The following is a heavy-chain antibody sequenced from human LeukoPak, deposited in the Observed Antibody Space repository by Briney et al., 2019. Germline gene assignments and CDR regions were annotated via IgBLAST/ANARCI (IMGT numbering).Heavy chain of an antibody. CDR3: ARVWGEYCSSTSCFDAFDI. V-gene: IGHV1-69*13. J-gene: IGHJ3*02. D-gene: IGHD2-2*01. CDR2: IIPIFGTA. Sequence: SVKVSCKASVGTFSSYAISWVRQAPGQGLEWMGRIIPIFGTANYAQKFQGRVTITSDESTSTAYMELSSLRSEDTAVYYCARVWGEYCSSTSCFDAFDIWGQGTMVTVSS. CDR1: VGTFSSYA.